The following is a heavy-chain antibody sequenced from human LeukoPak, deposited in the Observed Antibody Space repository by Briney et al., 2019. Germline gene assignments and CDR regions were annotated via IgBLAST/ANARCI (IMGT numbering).Heavy chain of an antibody. CDR3: ARGPPNWGYDY. J-gene: IGHJ4*02. Sequence: ASVKVSCKASGYTFTSYDFNWVRQATGQRPEWMGWMGPNSGDTGYAQKFRDRVTMTRNTSISTAYMELSSLRSDDTAVYYCARGPPNWGYDYWGPGTLVTVSS. V-gene: IGHV1-8*01. CDR2: MGPNSGDT. D-gene: IGHD7-27*01. CDR1: GYTFTSYD.